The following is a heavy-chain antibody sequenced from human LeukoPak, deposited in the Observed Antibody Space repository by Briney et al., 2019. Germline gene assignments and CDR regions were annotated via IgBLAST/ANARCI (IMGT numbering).Heavy chain of an antibody. CDR1: GFTFSSFW. V-gene: IGHV3-7*03. J-gene: IGHJ4*02. CDR2: IKQDGSQK. D-gene: IGHD6-13*01. CDR3: TCPSAAGPN. Sequence: GGSLRLSCAASGFTFSSFWMIWVRQAPGKGLEGVANIKQDGSQKYYVDSVKGRFTISRDNATNSLYLQVNSLRAEDTAMYYCTCPSAAGPNWGQGTLVTVSS.